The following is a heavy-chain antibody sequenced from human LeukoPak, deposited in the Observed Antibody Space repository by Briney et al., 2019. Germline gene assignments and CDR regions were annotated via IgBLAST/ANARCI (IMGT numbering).Heavy chain of an antibody. CDR1: GFTFSSYG. CDR2: ISYDGSNK. CDR3: ARDKTPRGVDAFDI. Sequence: EGSLRLSCAASGFTFSSYGMHWVRQAPGKGLEWVAVISYDGSNKYYADSVKGRFTISRDNSKNTLYLQMNSLRAEDTAVYYCARDKTPRGVDAFDIWGQGTMVTVSS. J-gene: IGHJ3*02. V-gene: IGHV3-30*03.